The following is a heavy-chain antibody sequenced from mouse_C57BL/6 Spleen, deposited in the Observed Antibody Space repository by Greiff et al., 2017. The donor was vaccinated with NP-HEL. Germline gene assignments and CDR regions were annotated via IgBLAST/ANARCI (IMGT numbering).Heavy chain of an antibody. CDR2: IDPSDSYT. V-gene: IGHV1-69*01. Sequence: QVQLKQPGAELVMPGAGVKGEGKEGGESGKGGGGDGGEGGRGQCLEWIGEIDPSDSYTNYNQKFKGKSTLTVDKSSSTAYMQLSSLTSEDSACYYCARTGNQSRGFAYWGQGTLVTVSA. CDR3: ARTGNQSRGFAY. J-gene: IGHJ3*01. CDR1: GESGKGGG.